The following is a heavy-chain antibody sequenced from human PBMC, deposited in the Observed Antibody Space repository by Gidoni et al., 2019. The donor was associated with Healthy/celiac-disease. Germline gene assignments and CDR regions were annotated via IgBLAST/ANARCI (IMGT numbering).Heavy chain of an antibody. CDR1: GFTFSSYS. CDR2: ISSSSSTI. Sequence: EVQLVESGGGLVQPGGSLRLSCAASGFTFSSYSMNWVRQAPGKGLEWVSYISSSSSTIYYADSVKGRFTISRDNAKNSLYLQMNSLRAEDTAVYYCARDAYTVHGWFDPWGQGTLVTVSS. D-gene: IGHD4-17*01. CDR3: ARDAYTVHGWFDP. J-gene: IGHJ5*02. V-gene: IGHV3-48*01.